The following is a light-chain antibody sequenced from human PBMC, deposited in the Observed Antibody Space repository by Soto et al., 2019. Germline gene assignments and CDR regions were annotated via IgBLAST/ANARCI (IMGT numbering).Light chain of an antibody. CDR2: GAS. CDR1: QSVSSSY. CDR3: QQYAGSPPYT. Sequence: EIVLTQSPGTLSLSPGERTTLSCRASQSVSSSYLAWYQQKPGQAPRLLIYGASNSATGIPDRFSGSGSGTDFTLTISRLEPEDFAVYYCQQYAGSPPYTFGQGTKLEIK. J-gene: IGKJ2*01. V-gene: IGKV3-20*01.